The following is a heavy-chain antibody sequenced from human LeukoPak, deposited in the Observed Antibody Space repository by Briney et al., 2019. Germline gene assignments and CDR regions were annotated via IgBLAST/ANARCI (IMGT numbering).Heavy chain of an antibody. CDR3: AREGWGGFTDKNYHYYMDV. CDR2: ITPIFGTA. D-gene: IGHD5-12*01. J-gene: IGHJ6*03. V-gene: IGHV1-69*13. Sequence: SVKVSCKASGGTFSSYAISWVRQAPGQGLEWMGGITPIFGTANYAQKFQGRVTITADESTSTAYMELSSLRSEDTAVYYCAREGWGGFTDKNYHYYMDVWGKGTTVTVSS. CDR1: GGTFSSYA.